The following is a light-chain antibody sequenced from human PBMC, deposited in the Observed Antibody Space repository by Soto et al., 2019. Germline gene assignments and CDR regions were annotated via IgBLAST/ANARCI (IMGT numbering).Light chain of an antibody. Sequence: QSVLTQPPSVSGAPGQRVTISCTGSSSNIGAGYDVHWYQQLPGTAPKLLIFGFRYRPSGVPDRFSGSKSGTSASLAITGLQSEDEADYYCAAWDDTLNGLVFGTGTKLTVL. CDR1: SSNIGAGYD. CDR3: AAWDDTLNGLV. V-gene: IGLV1-40*01. CDR2: GFR. J-gene: IGLJ1*01.